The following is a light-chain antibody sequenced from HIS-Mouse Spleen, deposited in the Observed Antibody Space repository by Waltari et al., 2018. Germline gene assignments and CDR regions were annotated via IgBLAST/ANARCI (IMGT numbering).Light chain of an antibody. CDR3: YSTDSSGNHRV. Sequence: SYELTQPPSVSVSPGQTARITCSGDALSKKYAYWYQQKTGHAPVLVIYEDSKRPAGITERISGSSSWTMATLTISGAQVEDEADYYCYSTDSSGNHRVFGGGTKLTVL. V-gene: IGLV3-10*01. CDR2: EDS. CDR1: ALSKKY. J-gene: IGLJ2*01.